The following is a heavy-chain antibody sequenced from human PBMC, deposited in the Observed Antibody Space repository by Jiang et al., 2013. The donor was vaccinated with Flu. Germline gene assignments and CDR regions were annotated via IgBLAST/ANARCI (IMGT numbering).Heavy chain of an antibody. Sequence: LLKPSETLSLTCAVYGGSFSGYYWSWIRQPPGKGLEWIGEINHSGSTNYNPSLKSRVTISVDTSKNQFSLKLSSVTAADTAVYYCARGQNRQPKGAGAPQTNYFDYWGQGTLVTVSS. CDR2: INHSGST. D-gene: IGHD1-26*01. CDR3: ARGQNRQPKGAGAPQTNYFDY. V-gene: IGHV4-34*01. CDR1: GGSFSGYY. J-gene: IGHJ4*02.